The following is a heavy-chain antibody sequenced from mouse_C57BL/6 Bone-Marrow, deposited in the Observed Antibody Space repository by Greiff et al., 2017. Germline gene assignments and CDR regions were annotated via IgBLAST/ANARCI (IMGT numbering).Heavy chain of an antibody. J-gene: IGHJ1*03. CDR3: ARDYYYGSSCGRFDV. CDR2: INPNNGGT. V-gene: IGHV1-26*01. Sequence: VQLQQSGPELVKPGASVKISCKASGYTFTDYYMNWVKQSHGKSLEWIGDINPNNGGTSYNQKFKGKATLTVDKSSSTAYMELRSLTSEDSAVYYCARDYYYGSSCGRFDVWGTGTTVTVSS. CDR1: GYTFTDYY. D-gene: IGHD1-1*01.